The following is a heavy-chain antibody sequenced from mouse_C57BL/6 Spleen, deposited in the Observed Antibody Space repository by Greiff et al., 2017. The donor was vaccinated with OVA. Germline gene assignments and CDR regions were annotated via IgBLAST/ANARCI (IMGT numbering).Heavy chain of an antibody. D-gene: IGHD2-4*01. Sequence: VQLQQPGAELVMPGASVKLSCKASGYTFTSYWMHWVKQRPGQGLEWIGEIDPSDSYTNYNQKFKGKSTLTVDKSSSTAYMQLSSLTSEDSAVYYCARSGYDYDVRYFDVWGTGTTVTVSS. V-gene: IGHV1-69*01. CDR3: ARSGYDYDVRYFDV. J-gene: IGHJ1*03. CDR2: IDPSDSYT. CDR1: GYTFTSYW.